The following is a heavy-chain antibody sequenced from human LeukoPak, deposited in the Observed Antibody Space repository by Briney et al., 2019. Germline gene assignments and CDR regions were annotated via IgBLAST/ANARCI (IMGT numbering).Heavy chain of an antibody. Sequence: PGGPLRLSCAASGFTFSSYWMSWVRQAPGKGLEWVANIKQDGSEKYYVDSVKGRFTISRDNAKNSLYLQMNSLRAEDTAVYYCARAFTLLRSFVDYYGMDVWGQGTTVTVSS. CDR1: GFTFSSYW. CDR3: ARAFTLLRSFVDYYGMDV. J-gene: IGHJ6*02. CDR2: IKQDGSEK. V-gene: IGHV3-7*01. D-gene: IGHD1-26*01.